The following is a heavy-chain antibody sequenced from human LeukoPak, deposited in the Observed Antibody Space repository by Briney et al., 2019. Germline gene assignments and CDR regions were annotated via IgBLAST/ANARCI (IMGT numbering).Heavy chain of an antibody. CDR1: GDSIGSSY. CDR2: IYYGGIA. Sequence: PSETLSLTCSVSGDSIGSSYWSWIRQPPGKGLEWIGYIYYGGIANYTPSLKSRVTISLDTSKNQFSLKLNSVTAADTAVYYCARRHHNWDYWGQGTLVTVSS. D-gene: IGHD5-24*01. J-gene: IGHJ4*02. V-gene: IGHV4-59*08. CDR3: ARRHHNWDY.